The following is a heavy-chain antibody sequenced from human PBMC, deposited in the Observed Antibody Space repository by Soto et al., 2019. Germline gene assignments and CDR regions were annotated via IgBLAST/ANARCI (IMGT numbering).Heavy chain of an antibody. D-gene: IGHD3-3*01. Sequence: SVKVSCKASGGTFSSYAISWVRQAPGQGLEWMGGIIPIFGTANYAQESQGRVTITADKSTSTAYMELSSLRSEDTAVYYCASLPGGPYDFWSGYYGYYYYGMDVWGQGTTVTVSS. CDR2: IIPIFGTA. J-gene: IGHJ6*02. V-gene: IGHV1-69*06. CDR1: GGTFSSYA. CDR3: ASLPGGPYDFWSGYYGYYYYGMDV.